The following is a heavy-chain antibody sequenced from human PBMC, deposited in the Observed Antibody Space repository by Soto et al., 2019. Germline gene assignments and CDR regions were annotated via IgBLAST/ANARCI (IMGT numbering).Heavy chain of an antibody. Sequence: GGSLRLSCAASGFTFSSYAMTWVRQAPGKGLEWVSTISGSGGNTYYADSVKGRVTISRDNSKNTLYLQMNSLRAEDTAVYYCAKAPVAARPPYFDYWGQGTLVT. CDR3: AKAPVAARPPYFDY. D-gene: IGHD6-6*01. J-gene: IGHJ4*02. CDR1: GFTFSSYA. CDR2: ISGSGGNT. V-gene: IGHV3-23*01.